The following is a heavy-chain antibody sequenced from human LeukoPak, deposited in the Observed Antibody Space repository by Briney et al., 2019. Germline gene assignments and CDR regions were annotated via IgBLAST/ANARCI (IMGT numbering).Heavy chain of an antibody. CDR1: GYTFTGYY. Sequence: GASVKVSCKASGYTFTGYYMHWVRQAPGQGLEWMGWINPNNGGTNYVQKFQGRVTMTRDTSISTAYMELSRLRSDDTAVYYCAKYGGHRGFDPWGQGTLVTVSS. J-gene: IGHJ5*02. V-gene: IGHV1-2*02. CDR3: AKYGGHRGFDP. D-gene: IGHD4/OR15-4a*01. CDR2: INPNNGGT.